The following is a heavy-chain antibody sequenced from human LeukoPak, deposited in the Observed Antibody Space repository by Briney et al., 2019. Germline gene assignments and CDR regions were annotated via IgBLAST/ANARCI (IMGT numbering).Heavy chain of an antibody. J-gene: IGHJ5*02. CDR2: INPNSGGT. D-gene: IGHD2-15*01. CDR1: GYTFTGYY. CDR3: ARGAAWRYCSGGSCSGLSWFDP. V-gene: IGHV1-2*02. Sequence: ASVKVSCKASGYTFTGYYMHWVRQAPGQGLEWMGWINPNSGGTNYAQKFQGRVTMTRDTSISTAYMELSRLRSDDTAVYYCARGAAWRYCSGGSCSGLSWFDPWGQGTLVTVSS.